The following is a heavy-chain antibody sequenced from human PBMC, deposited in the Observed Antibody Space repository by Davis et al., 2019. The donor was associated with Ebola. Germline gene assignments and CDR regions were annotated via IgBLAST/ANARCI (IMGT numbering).Heavy chain of an antibody. CDR1: GFTFSSYG. CDR2: ISYDGSNK. V-gene: IGHV3-30*18. Sequence: PGGSLRLSCAASGFTFSSYGMHWVRQAPGKGLEWVAVISYDGSNKYYADSVKGRFTISRDISKNTLYLQMNSLRAEDTAVYYCAKDYFDYWGQGTLVTVSS. CDR3: AKDYFDY. J-gene: IGHJ4*02.